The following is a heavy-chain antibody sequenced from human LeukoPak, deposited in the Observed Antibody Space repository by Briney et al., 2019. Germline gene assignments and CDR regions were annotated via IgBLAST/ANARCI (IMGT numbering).Heavy chain of an antibody. Sequence: SETLSLTCTVSGYSISSGYYWGWIRQPPGKGLEWIGSIYHSGSTYYNPSLKSRVTISVDTSKNQFSLKLSSVTAADTAAYYCARGWSGSYYAPPGIWGQGTMVTVSS. V-gene: IGHV4-38-2*02. D-gene: IGHD1-26*01. J-gene: IGHJ3*02. CDR3: ARGWSGSYYAPPGI. CDR1: GYSISSGYY. CDR2: IYHSGST.